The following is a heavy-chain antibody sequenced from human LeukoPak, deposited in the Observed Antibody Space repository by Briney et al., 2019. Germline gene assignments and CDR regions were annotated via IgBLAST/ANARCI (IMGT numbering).Heavy chain of an antibody. CDR2: ISGGGATT. Sequence: PGGSLRLSCAASGFTFTSYVLSWVRQAPGKGLEWVSSISGGGATTYYADSVRGRFTISRDNSKNTLYLQMNSLRAEDTALYYCAKDLSSGWGRFDCWGQGTLVTVSS. CDR1: GFTFTSYV. J-gene: IGHJ4*02. D-gene: IGHD6-19*01. CDR3: AKDLSSGWGRFDC. V-gene: IGHV3-23*01.